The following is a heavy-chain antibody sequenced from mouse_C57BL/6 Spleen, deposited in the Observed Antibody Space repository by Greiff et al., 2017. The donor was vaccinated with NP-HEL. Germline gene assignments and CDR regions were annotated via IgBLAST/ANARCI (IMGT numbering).Heavy chain of an antibody. CDR1: GFNIKNTY. CDR2: IDPANGNT. Sequence: EVKLVESVAELVRPGASVKLSCTASGFNIKNTYMHWVKQRPEQGLEWIGRIDPANGNTKYAPKFQGKATITADTSSNTAYLQLSSLTSEDTAIYYCAYYYGSSPWYFDVWGTGTTVTVSS. V-gene: IGHV14-3*01. CDR3: AYYYGSSPWYFDV. J-gene: IGHJ1*03. D-gene: IGHD1-1*01.